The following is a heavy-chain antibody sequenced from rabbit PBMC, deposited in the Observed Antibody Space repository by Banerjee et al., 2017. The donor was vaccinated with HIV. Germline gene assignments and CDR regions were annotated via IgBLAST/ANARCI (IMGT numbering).Heavy chain of an antibody. CDR3: AREPGDVGDGWIFNL. V-gene: IGHV1S45*01. Sequence: QEQLEESGGDLVKPEGSLTLTCKATEFFFSFSNWICWVRQAPGKGLEWIACIHSVSGSTYYASWATGRFTISKTSSTTVTLQMTSLTAADTATYFCAREPGDVGDGWIFNLWGQGTLVTVS. CDR1: EFFFSFSNW. D-gene: IGHD2-1*01. CDR2: IHSVSGST. J-gene: IGHJ4*01.